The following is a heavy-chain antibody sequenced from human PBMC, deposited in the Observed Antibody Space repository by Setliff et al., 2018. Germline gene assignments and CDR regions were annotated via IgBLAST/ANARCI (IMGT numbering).Heavy chain of an antibody. J-gene: IGHJ4*01. CDR1: GGSITSGSFY. Sequence: SETLSLTCTVSGGSITSGSFYWSWIRQPAGKKLEWIGRIHASGSPDYNPSFKSRVTISRDTSTNQFSLMLGSVTAADTAVYYCARERYFDWFFEDWGHGTLVTVSS. CDR2: IHASGSP. V-gene: IGHV4-61*02. D-gene: IGHD3-9*01. CDR3: ARERYFDWFFED.